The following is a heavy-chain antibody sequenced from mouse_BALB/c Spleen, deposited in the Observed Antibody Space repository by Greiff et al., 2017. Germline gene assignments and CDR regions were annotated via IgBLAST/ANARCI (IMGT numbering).Heavy chain of an antibody. J-gene: IGHJ3*01. CDR1: GFHIKDNY. V-gene: IGHV14-3*02. Sequence: VQLQQSGAELVKPGASVKLSCTASGFHIKDNYMHWVKQRPEQGLEWIGRIDPANGNTKYDPKFQGEATITADTSSNTAYLQLSSLTSEDTAVYYCARGGWFAYWGQGTLVTVSA. CDR2: IDPANGNT. CDR3: ARGGWFAY.